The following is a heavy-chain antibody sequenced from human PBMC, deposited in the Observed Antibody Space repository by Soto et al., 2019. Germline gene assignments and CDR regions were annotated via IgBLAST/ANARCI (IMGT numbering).Heavy chain of an antibody. CDR3: ARGSSIAGLYYGMDV. D-gene: IGHD6-6*01. V-gene: IGHV4-31*03. Sequence: SETLSLTCTVSGGSISSGGYYWSWIRQHPGKGLEWIGYIHYSGSTYYNPSLKSRVTISLDTSKNQFSLKLSSVTAADTAVYYCARGSSIAGLYYGMDVWGQGTTVTVSS. CDR1: GGSISSGGYY. J-gene: IGHJ6*02. CDR2: IHYSGST.